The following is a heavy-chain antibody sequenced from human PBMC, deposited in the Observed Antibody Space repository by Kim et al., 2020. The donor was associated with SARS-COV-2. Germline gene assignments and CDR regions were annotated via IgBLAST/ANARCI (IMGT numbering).Heavy chain of an antibody. D-gene: IGHD6-13*01. CDR3: AKIKLVSSWLFAY. J-gene: IGHJ4*02. Sequence: YADSVTGRFTISRDNSKNTLYLQMNSLRAEDTAVYYCAKIKLVSSWLFAYWGQGTLVTVSS. V-gene: IGHV3-23*01.